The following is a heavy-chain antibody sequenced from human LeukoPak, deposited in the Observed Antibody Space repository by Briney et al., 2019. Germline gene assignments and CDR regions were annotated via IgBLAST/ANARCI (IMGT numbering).Heavy chain of an antibody. CDR3: ATQHPYCSGGSCYLVGY. V-gene: IGHV5-51*01. D-gene: IGHD2-15*01. CDR2: IYPGDSDA. J-gene: IGHJ4*02. CDR1: GXSFTSYW. Sequence: GESLKISCKGSGXSFTSYWIGWARQMPGKGLEWMGLIYPGDSDARYSPSFQGQVTISADKSITTAYLQWSSLKASDTAMYYCATQHPYCSGGSCYLVGYWGQGTLVTVSS.